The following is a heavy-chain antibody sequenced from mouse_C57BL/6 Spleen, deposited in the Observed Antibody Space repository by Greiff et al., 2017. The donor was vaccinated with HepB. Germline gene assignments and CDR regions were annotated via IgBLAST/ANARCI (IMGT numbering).Heavy chain of an antibody. CDR1: GFTFSDAW. CDR3: TSTTVVAPYWYFDV. D-gene: IGHD1-1*01. Sequence: EVQRVESGGGLVQPGGSMKLSCAASGFTFSDAWMDWVRQSPEKGLEWVAEIRNKANNHATYYAESVKGRFTISRDDSKSSVYLQMNSLRAEDTGIYYCTSTTVVAPYWYFDVWGTGTTVTVSS. J-gene: IGHJ1*03. CDR2: IRNKANNHAT. V-gene: IGHV6-6*01.